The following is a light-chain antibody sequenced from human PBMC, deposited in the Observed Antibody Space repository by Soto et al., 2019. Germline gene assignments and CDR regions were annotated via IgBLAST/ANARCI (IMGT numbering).Light chain of an antibody. Sequence: EIVMTQSPATLSVSPGERATLSCRASQSASGNLAWYQQKPGQAPRLLIYGASTRATGIPARFSGSGSGTEFTLTISSLQSEDFAVYYCQHYNNWPPWTFGHGTKVEVK. CDR2: GAS. CDR3: QHYNNWPPWT. CDR1: QSASGN. V-gene: IGKV3-15*01. J-gene: IGKJ1*01.